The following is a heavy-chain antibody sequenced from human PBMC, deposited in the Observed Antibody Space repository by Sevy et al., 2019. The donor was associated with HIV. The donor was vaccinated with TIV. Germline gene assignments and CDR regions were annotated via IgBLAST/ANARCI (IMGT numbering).Heavy chain of an antibody. Sequence: SETLSLTCTFSGGSISSGNYYWSWIRQHPGKGLEWIGYIYYSGSAYYNPSLKSRVTISVDTSKNQFSLRLSSVTAADTVVYFCARDGFLGLDVWGQGTTVTVSS. CDR2: IYYSGSA. D-gene: IGHD3-3*01. CDR3: ARDGFLGLDV. V-gene: IGHV4-31*03. J-gene: IGHJ6*02. CDR1: GGSISSGNYY.